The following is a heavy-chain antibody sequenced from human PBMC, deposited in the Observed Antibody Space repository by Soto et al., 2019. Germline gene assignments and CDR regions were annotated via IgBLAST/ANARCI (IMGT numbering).Heavy chain of an antibody. CDR3: AKDWTDYHFWSGYYLVEY. V-gene: IGHV3-30*18. Sequence: PGGSLRLSCAASGFPFSNYGMHWVRQAPGKGLDWVAVISFDGSINYCADSVKGRFTVSRDNSKNTVYLQMNSLRAEDTALYYCAKDWTDYHFWSGYYLVEYWGQGALVTVSS. D-gene: IGHD3-3*01. J-gene: IGHJ4*02. CDR1: GFPFSNYG. CDR2: ISFDGSIN.